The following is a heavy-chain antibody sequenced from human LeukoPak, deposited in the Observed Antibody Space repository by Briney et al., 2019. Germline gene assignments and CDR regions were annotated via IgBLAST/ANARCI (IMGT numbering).Heavy chain of an antibody. V-gene: IGHV1-2*06. J-gene: IGHJ4*02. CDR1: GYTFTGYS. D-gene: IGHD3-22*01. CDR2: INPNSGGT. CDR3: ARGVYYDSRKGTDY. Sequence: ASVKVSCKASGYTFTGYSMHWVRQAPGQGLEWMGRINPNSGGTNYAQKFQGRVTMTRDTSISTAYMELSRLRSDDTAVYYCARGVYYDSRKGTDYWGQGTLVTVSS.